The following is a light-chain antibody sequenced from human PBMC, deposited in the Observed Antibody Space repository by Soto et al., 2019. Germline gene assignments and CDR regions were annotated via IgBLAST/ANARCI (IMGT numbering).Light chain of an antibody. CDR1: SSDVGSYNL. CDR3: CSYAGIRTYV. V-gene: IGLV2-23*01. J-gene: IGLJ1*01. Sequence: QSALTQPASVSGSPGQSITISCTGTSSDVGSYNLVSWYQHHPGKAPKLLIFEASKRPSGISNRFSGSKSDNPASLAISGLQAEDEADYYCCSYAGIRTYVFGTGTKLTVL. CDR2: EAS.